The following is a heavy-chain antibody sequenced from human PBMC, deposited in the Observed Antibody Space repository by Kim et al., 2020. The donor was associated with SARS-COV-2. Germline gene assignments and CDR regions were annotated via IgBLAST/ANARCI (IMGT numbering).Heavy chain of an antibody. Sequence: GGSLRLSCAASGFTFSSYDMHWVRQATGKGLEWVSAIGTAGDTYYPGSVKGRFPISRENAKNSLYLQMNSLRAGDTPVYYCARGPARGGYWVVGDYYYYMDVWGKGTPVTVS. CDR1: GFTFSSYD. CDR2: IGTAGDT. D-gene: IGHD3-22*01. CDR3: ARGPARGGYWVVGDYYYYMDV. V-gene: IGHV3-13*01. J-gene: IGHJ6*03.